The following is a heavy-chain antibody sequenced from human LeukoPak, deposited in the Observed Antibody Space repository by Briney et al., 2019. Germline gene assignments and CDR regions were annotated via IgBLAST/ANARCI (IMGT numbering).Heavy chain of an antibody. CDR2: IYYSGST. V-gene: IGHV4-31*03. CDR1: GGSISSGGCY. Sequence: PSQTLSFTCTVSGGSISSGGCYWSWIRQHPGKGLEWIGYIYYSGSTYYNPSLKSRVTISVGTSKNQFSLKLSSVTAADTAVYYCARDGERVLYGDYDRRYFDLWGRGTLVTVSS. CDR3: ARDGERVLYGDYDRRYFDL. J-gene: IGHJ2*01. D-gene: IGHD4-17*01.